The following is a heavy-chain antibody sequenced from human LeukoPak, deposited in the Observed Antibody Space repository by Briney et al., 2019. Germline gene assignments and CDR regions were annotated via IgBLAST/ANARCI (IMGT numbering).Heavy chain of an antibody. CDR1: GLTFSSSW. V-gene: IGHV3-7*01. Sequence: GGSLRLSCAVSGLTFSSSWMDWVRQAPGKGLEWVAGINPDGNKKYSADSVKGRFTISRDNAENSLYLQMNSLRVEDTAFYYCARDLAYSRLDYWGQGMLVTVSS. D-gene: IGHD5-18*01. J-gene: IGHJ4*02. CDR3: ARDLAYSRLDY. CDR2: INPDGNKK.